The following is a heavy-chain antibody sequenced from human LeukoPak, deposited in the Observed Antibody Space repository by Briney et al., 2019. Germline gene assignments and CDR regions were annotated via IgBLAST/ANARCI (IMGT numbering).Heavy chain of an antibody. Sequence: ASVKVSCKASGYTFTDYYMHWVRQAPGQGLEWMGWISPNSDDTNYAQKFQGRVTMTRDTSVSTAYMELSSLRSEDTAIYYCASGEGCSSNSCTLDYWGQGTLVTVSS. D-gene: IGHD2-2*01. CDR2: ISPNSDDT. CDR3: ASGEGCSSNSCTLDY. V-gene: IGHV1-2*02. CDR1: GYTFTDYY. J-gene: IGHJ4*02.